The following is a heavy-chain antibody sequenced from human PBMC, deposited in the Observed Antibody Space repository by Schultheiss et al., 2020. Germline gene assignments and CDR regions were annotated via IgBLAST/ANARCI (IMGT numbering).Heavy chain of an antibody. CDR1: GGSISSYY. CDR3: ARGPEYGDYARYNWFDP. J-gene: IGHJ5*02. CDR2: IYYSGST. V-gene: IGHV4-4*07. Sequence: SETLSLTCTVSGGSISSYYWSWIRQPAGKGLEWIGRIYYSGSTNYNPSLKSRVTISVDTSKNQFSLKLSSVTAADTAVYYCARGPEYGDYARYNWFDPWGQGTLVTVSS. D-gene: IGHD4-17*01.